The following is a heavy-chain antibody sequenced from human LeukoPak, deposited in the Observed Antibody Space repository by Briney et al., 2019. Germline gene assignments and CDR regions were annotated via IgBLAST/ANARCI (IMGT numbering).Heavy chain of an antibody. D-gene: IGHD3-22*01. CDR3: ARQRFDYYDSSGYYYGFDY. CDR2: IYYSGST. J-gene: IGHJ4*02. V-gene: IGHV4-59*01. Sequence: SETLSLTCTVSGGSISSYYWSWIRQPPGKGLEWIGYIYYSGSTNYNPSLKSRVTISVDTSKNQFSLKLSSVTAADTAVYYCARQRFDYYDSSGYYYGFDYWGQGTRVTVSS. CDR1: GGSISSYY.